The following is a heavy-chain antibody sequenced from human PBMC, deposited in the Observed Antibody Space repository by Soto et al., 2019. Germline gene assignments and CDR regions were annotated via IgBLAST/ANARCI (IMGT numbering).Heavy chain of an antibody. CDR1: GFTFSSYA. CDR3: ASGGGDYYYYYYGMDV. J-gene: IGHJ6*02. CDR2: ISYDGSNK. Sequence: QVQLVESGEGVVQPGRSLRLSCAASGFTFSSYAMHWVRQAPGKGLEWVAVISYDGSNKYYADSVKGRFTISRDNPKNPRYMQMNSRRAEDTTMYYCASGGGDYYYYYYGMDVWGQGTTVTVSS. D-gene: IGHD2-21*02. V-gene: IGHV3-30-3*01.